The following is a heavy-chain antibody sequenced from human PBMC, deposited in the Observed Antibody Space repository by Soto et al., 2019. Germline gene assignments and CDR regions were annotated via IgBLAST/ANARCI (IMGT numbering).Heavy chain of an antibody. CDR1: GGSISSSSYY. CDR3: ARHGGYCGGDCKYYFDY. CDR2: IYYSGST. D-gene: IGHD2-21*02. V-gene: IGHV4-39*01. Sequence: SETLSLTCTVSGGSISSSSYYWGWIRQPPVKGLEWIGSIYYSGSTYYNPSLKSRVTISVDTSKNQFSLKLSSVTAADTAVYYCARHGGYCGGDCKYYFDYWGQGTLVTVSS. J-gene: IGHJ4*02.